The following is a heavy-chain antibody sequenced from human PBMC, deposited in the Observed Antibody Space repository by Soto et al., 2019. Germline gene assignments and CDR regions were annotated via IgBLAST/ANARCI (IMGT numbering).Heavy chain of an antibody. V-gene: IGHV4-4*07. CDR3: TRDGRTTGDT. Sequence: SGTLSLTCLCSCFSVTSYTWSWLRQPANKGLEGIGRVFSSVSATYNPSLTSRVRISMDTPENQTFLNLDSVSAADAGVYYCTRDGRTTGDTWGPGTLVTVSS. J-gene: IGHJ4*02. D-gene: IGHD2-21*02. CDR2: VFSSVSA. CDR1: CFSVTSYT.